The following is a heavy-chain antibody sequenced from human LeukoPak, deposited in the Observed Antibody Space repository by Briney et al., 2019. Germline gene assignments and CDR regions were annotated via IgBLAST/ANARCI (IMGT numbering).Heavy chain of an antibody. J-gene: IGHJ4*02. Sequence: PSETLSLTCAVYGGSFSGYYWSWIRQPPGKGLEWIGEINHSGSTNYNPSLKSRVTISVDTSKNQFSLKLSSVTAADTAVYYCARTGQQRAYYFDYWGQGTLVTVSS. V-gene: IGHV4-34*01. D-gene: IGHD6-13*01. CDR1: GGSFSGYY. CDR3: ARTGQQRAYYFDY. CDR2: INHSGST.